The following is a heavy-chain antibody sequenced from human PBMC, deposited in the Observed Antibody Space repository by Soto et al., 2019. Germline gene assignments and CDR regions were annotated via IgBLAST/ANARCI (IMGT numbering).Heavy chain of an antibody. D-gene: IGHD1-1*01. CDR2: VYHSGTT. V-gene: IGHV4-4*02. J-gene: IGHJ4*02. CDR1: GASIGTNNW. Sequence: QVQLQESGPGLVEPSGTLSLTCAVSGASIGTNNWRSWVRQPPGKGLEWIGEVYHSGTTNCNPGLQRRVTISIDNSKNQFSLRLTSMTAADTAVYYCAVPGDGDCDYGSQGTLVTVSS. CDR3: AVPGDGDCDY.